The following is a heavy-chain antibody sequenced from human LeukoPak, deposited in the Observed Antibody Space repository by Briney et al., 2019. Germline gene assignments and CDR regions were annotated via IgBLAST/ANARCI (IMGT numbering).Heavy chain of an antibody. Sequence: EAGPTLVKPTQTLTLTCTFAGFSLSTSGVGVGWIRQPPGKALEWLAPIYWNDDKRYSPSLKSSLTITKDTSKNQVVLTMTNMDPVDTATYYCAHSAWYYDSSGYYPLGYFDYWGQGTLVTVSS. D-gene: IGHD3-22*01. CDR3: AHSAWYYDSSGYYPLGYFDY. CDR1: GFSLSTSGVG. CDR2: IYWNDDK. J-gene: IGHJ4*02. V-gene: IGHV2-5*01.